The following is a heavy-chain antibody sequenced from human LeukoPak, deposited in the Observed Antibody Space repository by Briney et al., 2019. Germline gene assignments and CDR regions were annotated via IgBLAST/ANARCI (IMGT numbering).Heavy chain of an antibody. J-gene: IGHJ4*02. D-gene: IGHD1-26*01. CDR1: GFTFSSYS. CDR3: ARDLYYGFDY. CDR2: ISSSSSAI. V-gene: IGHV3-48*02. Sequence: GGSLRLSCATSGFTFSSYSMHWVRQAPGKGLEWVSYISSSSSAIKYADSVKGRFTISRDNAMNSLYLQMNSLRDKDTAVYYCARDLYYGFDYWGQGTLVSVSS.